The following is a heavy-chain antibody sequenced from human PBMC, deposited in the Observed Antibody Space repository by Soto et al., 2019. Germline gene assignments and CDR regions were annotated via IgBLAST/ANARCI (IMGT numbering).Heavy chain of an antibody. V-gene: IGHV3-11*06. CDR3: ARATSPIYYYDSSGYLDAFDI. CDR1: GFTFSDYY. CDR2: ISSSSSYT. Sequence: PGGSLRLSCAASGFTFSDYYMSWIRQAPGKGLEWVSYISSSSSYTNYADSVKGRFTISRDNAKNTLYLQMNSLRAEDTAVYYCARATSPIYYYDSSGYLDAFDIWGQGTMVTVSS. D-gene: IGHD3-22*01. J-gene: IGHJ3*02.